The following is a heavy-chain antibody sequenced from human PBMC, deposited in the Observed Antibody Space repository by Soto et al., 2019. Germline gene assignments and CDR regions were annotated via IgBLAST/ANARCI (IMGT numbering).Heavy chain of an antibody. CDR1: GFIFSSYG. D-gene: IGHD3-22*01. J-gene: IGHJ4*02. CDR2: ISYDGSNK. V-gene: IGHV3-30*18. Sequence: PGGSLRLSCAASGFIFSSYGMHWVRQAPGKGLEWVAVISYDGSNKYYADSVKGRFTISRDNSKNTLYLQMNSLRAEDTAVYYCAKRHGYYDSSGYLDYWGQGTLVTVSS. CDR3: AKRHGYYDSSGYLDY.